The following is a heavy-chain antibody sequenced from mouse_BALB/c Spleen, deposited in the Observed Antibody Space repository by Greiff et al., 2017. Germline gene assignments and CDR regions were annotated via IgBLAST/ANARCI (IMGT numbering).Heavy chain of an antibody. D-gene: IGHD2-14*01. J-gene: IGHJ4*01. CDR2: IDPANGNT. CDR1: GFNIKDTY. CDR3: ARRGYDGYYYAMDY. V-gene: IGHV14-3*02. Sequence: EVQLVESGAELVKPGASVKLSCTTSGFNIKDTYMHWVKQRPEQGLEWIGRIDPANGNTKYDPKFQGKATITADTSSNTAYLQLSSLTSEDTAVYYCARRGYDGYYYAMDYWGQGTSVTVSS.